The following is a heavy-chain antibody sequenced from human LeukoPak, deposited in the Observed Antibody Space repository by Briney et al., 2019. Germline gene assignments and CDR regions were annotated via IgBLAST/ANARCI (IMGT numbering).Heavy chain of an antibody. CDR2: IYSSGST. D-gene: IGHD2-2*01. CDR1: GFILSDYN. J-gene: IGHJ5*02. CDR3: ARANVVPAAIVYSWFDP. V-gene: IGHV4-4*07. Sequence: GSLRLSCAASGFILSDYNMDWVRQAPGKGLEWIWRIYSSGSTNYNPSLKSRVTMSVGTSTNQFSLKLSSVTAADTAVYYCARANVVPAAIVYSWFDPWGQGTLVTVSS.